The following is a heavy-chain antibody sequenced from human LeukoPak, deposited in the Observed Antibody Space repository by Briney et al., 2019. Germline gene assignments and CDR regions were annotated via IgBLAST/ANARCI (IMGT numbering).Heavy chain of an antibody. CDR2: INHSGST. Sequence: SETLSLTCAVYGGSFSGYYWSWIRQPPGKGLEWIGEINHSGSTNYNPSLKSRVTISVDTSKNQFSLKLSSVTAADTAVYYCATHSSSLVAFDTWGQGTMVTVSS. J-gene: IGHJ3*02. D-gene: IGHD6-6*01. CDR3: ATHSSSLVAFDT. CDR1: GGSFSGYY. V-gene: IGHV4-34*01.